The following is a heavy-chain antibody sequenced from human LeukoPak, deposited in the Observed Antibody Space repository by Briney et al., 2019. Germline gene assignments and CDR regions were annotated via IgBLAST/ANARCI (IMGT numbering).Heavy chain of an antibody. CDR1: GFTFSNFW. CDR2: IKQDGTEK. CDR3: ARLRGFSYAYNY. V-gene: IGHV3-7*01. Sequence: GGSLRLSRATSGFTFSNFWMSWVRQAPEKGLEWVATIKQDGTEKYYVDSVKGRFIISRDSAKNSLYLQMNRLRAEDTALYYCARLRGFSYAYNYWGQGTLVTVSS. D-gene: IGHD5-18*01. J-gene: IGHJ4*02.